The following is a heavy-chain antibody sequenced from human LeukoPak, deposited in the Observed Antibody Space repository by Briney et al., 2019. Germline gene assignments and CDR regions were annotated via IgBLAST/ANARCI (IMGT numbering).Heavy chain of an antibody. CDR3: ARALPNWNPPDY. J-gene: IGHJ4*01. CDR2: IYNRGST. CDR1: GGSITSNF. D-gene: IGHD1-1*01. Sequence: SETLSLTCTVSGGSITSNFWSWIRQPPGKGLEWIGYIYNRGSTSYNPSLKSRTAISRDTSTNQFSLRLNSVTAADTAVYYCARALPNWNPPDYWGHGFLLTVSS. V-gene: IGHV4-59*08.